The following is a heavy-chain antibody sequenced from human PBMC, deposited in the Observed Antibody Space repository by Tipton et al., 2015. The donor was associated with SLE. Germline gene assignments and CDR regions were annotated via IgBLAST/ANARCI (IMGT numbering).Heavy chain of an antibody. CDR3: AKERFGAFEI. CDR2: IKYDGSVE. J-gene: IGHJ3*02. CDR1: GFTFSNYW. Sequence: GSLRLSCAASGFTFSNYWMHWVRQAPGKGLEWVANIKYDGSVEYYVDSVKGRFTISRDNGKNSLYLQMNSLRAEDTAVYYCAKERFGAFEIWGQGTMVTVSS. D-gene: IGHD3-16*01. V-gene: IGHV3-7*01.